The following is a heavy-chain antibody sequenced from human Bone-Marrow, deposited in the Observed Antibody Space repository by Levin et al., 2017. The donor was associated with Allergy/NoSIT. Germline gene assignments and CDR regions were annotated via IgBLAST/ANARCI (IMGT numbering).Heavy chain of an antibody. V-gene: IGHV3-33*01. CDR2: LWFDGTHE. J-gene: IGHJ4*02. D-gene: IGHD2-8*01. CDR3: AREYADYYFDY. Sequence: GGSLRLSCKASGFTFGSYGVHWVRQAPGKGLEWVAGLWFDGTHEDYADSVRGRFTVSRDNSKSTLYLQLNSLRAEDTAVYYCAREYADYYFDYWGQGTLVTVSS. CDR1: GFTFGSYG.